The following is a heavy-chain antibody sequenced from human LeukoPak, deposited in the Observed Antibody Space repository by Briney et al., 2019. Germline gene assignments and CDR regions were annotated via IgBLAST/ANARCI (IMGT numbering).Heavy chain of an antibody. CDR3: ARHVCGSSSCYSPPYNWFDP. J-gene: IGHJ5*02. V-gene: IGHV4-38-2*02. Sequence: SETLSLTCTVSGYSISSGYYWGWIRQPPGKGLEWIGSIYHSGSTYYNPSLKSRVTISVDTSKNQFSLKLSSVTAADTAVYYCARHVCGSSSCYSPPYNWFDPCGQGTLVTVSS. CDR1: GYSISSGYY. D-gene: IGHD2-2*01. CDR2: IYHSGST.